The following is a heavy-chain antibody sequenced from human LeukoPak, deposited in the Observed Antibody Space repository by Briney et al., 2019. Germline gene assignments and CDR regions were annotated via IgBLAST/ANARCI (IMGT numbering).Heavy chain of an antibody. J-gene: IGHJ6*02. CDR3: VRGMDV. V-gene: IGHV3-7*04. Sequence: GGSLRLSCAASGFTFSSYWMGWVRQAPGKRLEWVANMNIDGSEKYYADSVKGRFTISRDNARNSVYLQMNSLRVEDTAVYYCVRGMDVWGQGTTVTVSS. CDR2: MNIDGSEK. CDR1: GFTFSSYW.